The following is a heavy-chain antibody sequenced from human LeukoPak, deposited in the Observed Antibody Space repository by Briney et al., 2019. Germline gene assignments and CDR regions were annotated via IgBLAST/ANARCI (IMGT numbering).Heavy chain of an antibody. CDR3: AKVEAARPGGHLVG. CDR1: GFTFDDYT. CDR2: ISWDGGST. V-gene: IGHV3-43*01. Sequence: GGSLRLSCAASGFTFDDYTVHWVRQAPGKGLEWVSLISWDGGSTYYADSVKGRFTISRDYSKNTLYLQMNSLRAEDTAVYYCAKVEAARPGGHLVGWGQGTLVTVSS. D-gene: IGHD6-6*01. J-gene: IGHJ4*02.